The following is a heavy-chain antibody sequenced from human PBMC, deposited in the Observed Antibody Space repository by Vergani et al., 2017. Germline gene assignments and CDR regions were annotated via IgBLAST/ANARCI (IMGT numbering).Heavy chain of an antibody. J-gene: IGHJ6*02. D-gene: IGHD1-1*01. CDR1: GFKFSDHY. CDR3: AKNPCISTTRHYYAMDV. V-gene: IGHV3-11*04. Sequence: LEESGGGSVKPGGSLRLSCAASGFKFSDHYMSWIRQAPGKGLEWVSHISPGASTVSYTDSVTGRFTVSRDNDNNSLTLEMTTLRVEDTAVYYCAKNPCISTTRHYYAMDVWGQGTTVTVSS. CDR2: ISPGASTV.